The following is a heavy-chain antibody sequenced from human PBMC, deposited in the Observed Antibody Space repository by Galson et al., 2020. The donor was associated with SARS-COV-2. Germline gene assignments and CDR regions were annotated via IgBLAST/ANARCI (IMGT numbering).Heavy chain of an antibody. V-gene: IGHV3-30*18. Sequence: GESLKISCAVSGFQFNNYGMHWVRQAPGQGLEWLAGISYEGSKKYYENSLQRRLTISRDNSKNTVYLQMNNLRAEDPAVYFCANFRDIFHFWSCSFSMDVWGQGTTVIVSS. D-gene: IGHD3-3*01. J-gene: IGHJ6*02. CDR3: ANFRDIFHFWSCSFSMDV. CDR2: ISYEGSKK. CDR1: GFQFNNYG.